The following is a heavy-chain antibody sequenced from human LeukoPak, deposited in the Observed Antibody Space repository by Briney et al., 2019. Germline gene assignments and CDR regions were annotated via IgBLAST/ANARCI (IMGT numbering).Heavy chain of an antibody. V-gene: IGHV5-51*01. CDR2: IYPGDSDT. Sequence: PGESLKTSCKGSGYSFTSYWIGWVRQMPGKGLEWMGIIYPGDSDTRYSPSFQGQVTISADKSISTAYLQWSSLKASDTAMYYCARLMGDSSGYYYEFVDYWGQGTLVTVSS. CDR1: GYSFTSYW. CDR3: ARLMGDSSGYYYEFVDY. J-gene: IGHJ4*02. D-gene: IGHD3-22*01.